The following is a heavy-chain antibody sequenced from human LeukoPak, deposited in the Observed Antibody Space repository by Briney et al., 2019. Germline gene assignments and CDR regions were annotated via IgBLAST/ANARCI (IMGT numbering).Heavy chain of an antibody. V-gene: IGHV3-23*01. CDR2: ISGSGDNT. D-gene: IGHD4-17*01. CDR3: AKGRGTAVTSAANY. CDR1: GFTFSNYD. J-gene: IGHJ4*02. Sequence: AGGSLRLSCAASGFTFSNYDIHWVRQAPGKGLEWVSSISGSGDNTYYADSVKDRFSISRDNSKTTVSLQMNSLRAEDTAVYYCAKGRGTAVTSAANYWGQGTLVTVSS.